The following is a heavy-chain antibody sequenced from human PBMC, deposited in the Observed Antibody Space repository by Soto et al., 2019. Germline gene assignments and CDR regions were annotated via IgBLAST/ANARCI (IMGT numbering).Heavy chain of an antibody. Sequence: QVQLQESGPGLVKPSETLSLTCTVSGGSISSYYWSWIRQPPGKGLEWIGYIYYSGSTNYNPSLKSRVTISVDTSKYQFSLKLSSVTAADTAVYYCAREGIADNSSGWYWYFDLWGRGTLVTVSS. CDR2: IYYSGST. V-gene: IGHV4-59*01. CDR3: AREGIADNSSGWYWYFDL. D-gene: IGHD6-19*01. CDR1: GGSISSYY. J-gene: IGHJ2*01.